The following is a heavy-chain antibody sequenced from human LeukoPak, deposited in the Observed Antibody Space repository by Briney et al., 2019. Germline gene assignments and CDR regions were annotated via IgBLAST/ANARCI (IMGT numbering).Heavy chain of an antibody. Sequence: GGSLRLSCAASGFTFSSYEMNWVRQAPGKGLEWVSYISSSGSTIYYAESVKGRFTVSRDNAKNSPFLQMNSLSAEDTAVYYCARGGGSYPFDYWGQGTLVTVSS. D-gene: IGHD1-26*01. J-gene: IGHJ4*02. CDR3: ARGGGSYPFDY. CDR2: ISSSGSTI. V-gene: IGHV3-48*03. CDR1: GFTFSSYE.